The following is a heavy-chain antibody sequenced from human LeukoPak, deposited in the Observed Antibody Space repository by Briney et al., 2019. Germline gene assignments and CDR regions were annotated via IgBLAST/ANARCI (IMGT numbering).Heavy chain of an antibody. CDR2: IKSDGST. D-gene: IGHD3-22*01. CDR1: GFTFSSYW. CDR3: ARAPSEIGGYYPEYFRH. V-gene: IGHV3-74*01. Sequence: GGSLRLSCAASGFTFSSYWMHWVRQAPGKGLVWVSRIKSDGSTNYADSVKGRFTISRDNAKNTVALQMNSLRAEDTGVYYCARAPSEIGGYYPEYFRHWGQGTLVTVSS. J-gene: IGHJ1*01.